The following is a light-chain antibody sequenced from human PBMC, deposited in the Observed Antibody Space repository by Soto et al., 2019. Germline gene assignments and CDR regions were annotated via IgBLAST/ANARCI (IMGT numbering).Light chain of an antibody. CDR3: SSYTITNTDG. V-gene: IGLV2-18*02. CDR2: EVS. CDR1: SRDVGSFNR. Sequence: QSVLTQPPSVSGSPGQSVAISCTGTSRDVGSFNRVSWYQQPPGTAPKHVISEVSHRPSGVPDRFSGSKSGTTASLTISGLQAEDEADYYCSSYTITNTDGFGTGTKVTVL. J-gene: IGLJ1*01.